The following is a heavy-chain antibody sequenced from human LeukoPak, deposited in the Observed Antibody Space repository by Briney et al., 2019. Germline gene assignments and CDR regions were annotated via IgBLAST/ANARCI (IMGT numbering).Heavy chain of an antibody. V-gene: IGHV1-46*01. CDR2: INPSGGST. J-gene: IGHJ4*02. D-gene: IGHD7-27*01. CDR3: ANSPNWLEYYFDY. CDR1: GYTFTSYY. Sequence: ASVKVSCKASGYTFTSYYMHWVRQAPGQGLEWMGIINPSGGSTSYAQKFQGRVTMTRDTSTSTVYMELSSLRAEDTAVYYCANSPNWLEYYFDYWGQGTLVTVSS.